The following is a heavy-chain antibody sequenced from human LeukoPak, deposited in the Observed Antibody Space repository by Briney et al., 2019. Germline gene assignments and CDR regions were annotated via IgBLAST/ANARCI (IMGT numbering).Heavy chain of an antibody. D-gene: IGHD3-3*01. J-gene: IGHJ4*02. CDR2: IKQDGSEK. Sequence: PGGSLRLSCAASGFTFRSYWMSWVRQAPGKGLEWVANIKQDGSEKYYVDSVKGRFAISRDNAKNSLYLQMNSLRDEDTAVYYCARTRSGYYLDYWGQGTLVTVSS. CDR1: GFTFRSYW. CDR3: ARTRSGYYLDY. V-gene: IGHV3-7*01.